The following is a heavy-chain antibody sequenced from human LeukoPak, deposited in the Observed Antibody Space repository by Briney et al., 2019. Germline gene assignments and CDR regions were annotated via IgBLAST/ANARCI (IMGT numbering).Heavy chain of an antibody. CDR3: ARALTDYYDSSGYSSFGY. Sequence: GASVKVSCKASGGTFSSYAISWVRQAPGQGLEWIGGIIPIFGTANYAQKFQGRVTITTDESTSTAYMELSSLRSEDTAVYYCARALTDYYDSSGYSSFGYWGQGTLVTVSS. D-gene: IGHD3-22*01. J-gene: IGHJ4*02. CDR1: GGTFSSYA. CDR2: IIPIFGTA. V-gene: IGHV1-69*05.